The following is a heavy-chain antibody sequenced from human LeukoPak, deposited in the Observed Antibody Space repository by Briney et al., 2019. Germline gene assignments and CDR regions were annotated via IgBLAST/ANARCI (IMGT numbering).Heavy chain of an antibody. J-gene: IGHJ4*02. CDR2: IRSKANSYAT. D-gene: IGHD6-6*01. Sequence: GGSLRLSCAASGFTFSGSAMHWVRQASGKGLEWVGRIRSKANSYATAYAASVKGRFTISRDDSKNTAYLQMNSLKTEDTAVYYCTRRGIAARQHYFDYWGQGTLVTVSS. V-gene: IGHV3-73*01. CDR3: TRRGIAARQHYFDY. CDR1: GFTFSGSA.